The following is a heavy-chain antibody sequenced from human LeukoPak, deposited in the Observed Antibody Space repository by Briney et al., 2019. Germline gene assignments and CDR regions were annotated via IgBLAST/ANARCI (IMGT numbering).Heavy chain of an antibody. V-gene: IGHV3-23*01. D-gene: IGHD4-17*01. CDR1: GFTFSTYA. J-gene: IGHJ4*02. CDR2: ISTNGGST. CDR3: AKVTVTTLTTTFWNY. Sequence: PGGSLRLSCAASGFTFSTYAMSWVRHAPGEGLEWVSGISTNGGSTYYADSVKGRFTISRDNSKDTLYLQMNSLRAEDTAVYYCAKVTVTTLTTTFWNYWGQGTLVTLSS.